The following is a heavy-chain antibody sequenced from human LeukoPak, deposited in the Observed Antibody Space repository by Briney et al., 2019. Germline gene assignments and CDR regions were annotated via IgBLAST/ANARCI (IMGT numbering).Heavy chain of an antibody. D-gene: IGHD6-19*01. CDR3: ARDSALAQAVMFDY. Sequence: SETLSLTCTVSGYSISGGYYWGWIRQPPGKGLEWTGSIDHSGRNYYNPTLKSRITISVDTSKNQFSLKLSSVTAADTAVYYCARDSALAQAVMFDYWGQGTLVTVSS. V-gene: IGHV4-38-2*02. J-gene: IGHJ4*02. CDR2: IDHSGRN. CDR1: GYSISGGYY.